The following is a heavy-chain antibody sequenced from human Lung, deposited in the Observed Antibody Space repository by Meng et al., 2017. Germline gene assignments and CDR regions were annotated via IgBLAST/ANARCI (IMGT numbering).Heavy chain of an antibody. V-gene: IGHV4-34*01. CDR3: ARGPTTMAHDFDY. Sequence: QVQLQQCGAGLLKPSETLSLTCVVSGVFFSDYYWSWIRQPPGRGLEWIGEINHSGSTSYNPSLGSRATISVDTSQNNLSLKLSSVTAADSAVYYCARGPTTMAHDFDYWGQGTLVTVSS. CDR1: GVFFSDYY. CDR2: INHSGST. D-gene: IGHD4-11*01. J-gene: IGHJ4*02.